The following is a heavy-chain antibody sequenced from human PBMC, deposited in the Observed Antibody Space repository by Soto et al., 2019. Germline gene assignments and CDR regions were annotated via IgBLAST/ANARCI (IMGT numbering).Heavy chain of an antibody. CDR3: AANSLGGGSQGDV. CDR2: IVPIFGTT. CDR1: GDTFSSYS. D-gene: IGHD3-10*01. V-gene: IGHV1-69*01. J-gene: IGHJ6*02. Sequence: QVRLVQSGAEVNKPGSSVKVSCKASGDTFSSYSIIWVRQAPGQGLEWMGGIVPIFGTTVYAPRLQGRLTITADGPTSTSYMELSGLTFEDTAVYYCAANSLGGGSQGDVWGQGTTVTVSS.